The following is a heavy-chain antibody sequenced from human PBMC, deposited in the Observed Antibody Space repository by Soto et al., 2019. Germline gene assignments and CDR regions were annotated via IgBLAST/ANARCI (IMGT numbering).Heavy chain of an antibody. CDR2: IGPSSSYT. J-gene: IGHJ4*02. CDR3: SRVVRLMLYSDY. V-gene: IGHV3-11*06. Sequence: GGSLRLSCAASGFTFSDYYMSWIRQAPGKGLEWVSYIGPSSSYTNYADSVKGRFTISRDNTKNSLYLQMNSLRAEDTAVYYCSRVVRLMLYSDYWGQGTLVTVSS. D-gene: IGHD2-8*01. CDR1: GFTFSDYY.